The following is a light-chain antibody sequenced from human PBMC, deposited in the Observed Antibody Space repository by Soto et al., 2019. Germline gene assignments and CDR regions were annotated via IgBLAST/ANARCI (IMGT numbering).Light chain of an antibody. CDR1: QSVSSSY. CDR2: GAS. CDR3: QRYGSSPWT. Sequence: EIVLTQSPGTLSLSPGERATLSCRASQSVSSSYLAWYQQKSGQALRLLIYGASSRATGIPDRFSGSGSGTDFTLTISRLEPEDFAVYFCQRYGSSPWTFGQGTKVEIK. V-gene: IGKV3-20*01. J-gene: IGKJ1*01.